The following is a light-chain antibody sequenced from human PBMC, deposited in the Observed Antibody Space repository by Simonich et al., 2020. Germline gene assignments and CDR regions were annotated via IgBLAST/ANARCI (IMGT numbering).Light chain of an antibody. CDR1: QSVLYSSNNKNY. V-gene: IGKV4-1*01. CDR3: QQYNNWPGT. Sequence: DIVMTQSPDSLAVSLGERATINCKSSQSVLYSSNNKNYLAWYQQKPGQPPKLLIYWASTRESGVPDRFSGSGSGTAFTLTISSLQAEDVAVYYCQQYNNWPGTFGKGTKVEIK. J-gene: IGKJ1*01. CDR2: WAS.